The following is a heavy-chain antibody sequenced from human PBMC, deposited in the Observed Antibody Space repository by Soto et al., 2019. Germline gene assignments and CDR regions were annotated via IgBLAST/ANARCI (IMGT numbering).Heavy chain of an antibody. CDR1: GGSISSYY. Sequence: SETLSLTCTVSGGSISSYYWSWIRQPPGKGLEWIGYIYYSGSTNYNPSLKSRVTISVDTSKNQFSLKLSSVTAADTAVYYCARLRFLEYYMDVWGKGTTVTSP. CDR3: ARLRFLEYYMDV. V-gene: IGHV4-59*01. CDR2: IYYSGST. J-gene: IGHJ6*03. D-gene: IGHD3-3*01.